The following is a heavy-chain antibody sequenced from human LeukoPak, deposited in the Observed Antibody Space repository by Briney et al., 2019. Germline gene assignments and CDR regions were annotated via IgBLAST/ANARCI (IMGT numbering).Heavy chain of an antibody. D-gene: IGHD6-19*01. CDR1: AHTFTGDY. Sequence: ASVKVSCKASAHTFTGDYMHWVRQAPGQGLEWMGRINPDSGGTKYAQKFQGRVTMTRDTSISTAYMELSRLRFDDTAMYYCARDLTYSSGWHWFDPWGQGTLVTVSS. CDR2: INPDSGGT. CDR3: ARDLTYSSGWHWFDP. J-gene: IGHJ5*02. V-gene: IGHV1-2*06.